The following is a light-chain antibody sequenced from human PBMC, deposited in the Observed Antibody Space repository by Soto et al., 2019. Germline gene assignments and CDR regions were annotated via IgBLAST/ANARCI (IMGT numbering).Light chain of an antibody. J-gene: IGKJ1*01. CDR2: DAS. V-gene: IGKV1-5*01. CDR1: QSINRW. CDR3: QQYTNTNNPWM. Sequence: DIQMTQSPSTLSASVGDRVTITCRASQSINRWLAWYQQKPGKAPKLLVYDASTLQSGVASRFSGSGSGTEFTLIISGLQPDDSATYYCQQYTNTNNPWMFGQGTKVDIK.